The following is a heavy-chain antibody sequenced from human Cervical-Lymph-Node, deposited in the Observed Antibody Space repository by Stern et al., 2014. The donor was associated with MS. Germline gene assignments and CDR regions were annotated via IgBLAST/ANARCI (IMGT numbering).Heavy chain of an antibody. V-gene: IGHV7-4-1*02. D-gene: IGHD5-18*01. CDR3: ARDFVDTAMITRSDYLDS. CDR2: INTNTGNS. Sequence: QVQLVQSGSEVKEPLASVKVSCKASGYTLTNYPMNWVRQAPGQGLEWMGWINTNTGNSTYAQGFTGRIVFSLDASVSTACLQISSLKAEDTAVYYCARDFVDTAMITRSDYLDSWGQGTLVTVSS. J-gene: IGHJ4*02. CDR1: GYTLTNYP.